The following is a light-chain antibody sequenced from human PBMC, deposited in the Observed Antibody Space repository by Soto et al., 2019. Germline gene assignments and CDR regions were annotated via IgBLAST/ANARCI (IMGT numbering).Light chain of an antibody. CDR2: GPS. V-gene: IGLV1-40*01. CDR1: SSNIGAGYD. J-gene: IGLJ2*01. CDR3: QSYDSSLSVVV. Sequence: QSVLTQPPSVSGAPGQRVTISCTGSSSNIGAGYDVHWYQQFPATAPKLLIYGPSNRPSGVPDRFSASQSGTSASLAITGLQAEDEADYYCQSYDSSLSVVVFGGGTKLTVL.